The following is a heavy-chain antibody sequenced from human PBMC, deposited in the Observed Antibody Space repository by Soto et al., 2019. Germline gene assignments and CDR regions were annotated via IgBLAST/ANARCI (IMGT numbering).Heavy chain of an antibody. CDR3: ARGPLSGYREYFDY. D-gene: IGHD3-22*01. CDR1: GGSFSGYY. Sequence: PSETLSLTCAVYGGSFSGYYWSWIRQPPGKGLEWIGEINHSGSTNYNPSLKSRVTISVDTSKNQFSLKLSSVTAADTAVYYCARGPLSGYREYFDYWGQGTLVTVSS. V-gene: IGHV4-34*01. J-gene: IGHJ4*02. CDR2: INHSGST.